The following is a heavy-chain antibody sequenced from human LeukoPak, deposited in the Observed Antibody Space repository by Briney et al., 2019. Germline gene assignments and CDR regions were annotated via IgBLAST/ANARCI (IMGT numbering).Heavy chain of an antibody. CDR1: GYTFTSYY. D-gene: IGHD6-19*01. J-gene: IGHJ4*02. CDR3: ARGYNSGWLAVMGY. V-gene: IGHV1-46*01. Sequence: GASVKVSCKASGYTFTSYYVHWVRQAPGQGLEWMGIINPSGGSTNYAQKFQGRVTMTRDTSTGTVYMELSSLRSEDTALYYCARGYNSGWLAVMGYWGQGTLVTVSS. CDR2: INPSGGST.